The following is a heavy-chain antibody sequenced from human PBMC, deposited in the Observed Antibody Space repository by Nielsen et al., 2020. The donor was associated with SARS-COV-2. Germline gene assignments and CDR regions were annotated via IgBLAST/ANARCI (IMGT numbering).Heavy chain of an antibody. CDR3: ARGRRLVVPAAGVFWAFDI. V-gene: IGHV1-69*01. J-gene: IGHJ3*02. CDR2: IIPIFGTT. Sequence: WVRQAPGQGLEWMGGIIPIFGTTNYAPKFQGRVTISADELELSSLRSEDTAVYYCARGRRLVVPAAGVFWAFDIWGQGTMVTVSS. D-gene: IGHD2-2*01.